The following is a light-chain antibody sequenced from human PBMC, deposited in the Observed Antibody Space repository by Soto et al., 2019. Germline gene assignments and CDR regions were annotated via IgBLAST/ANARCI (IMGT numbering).Light chain of an antibody. J-gene: IGKJ1*01. CDR2: LAS. CDR3: HQRQSWPRT. V-gene: IGKV3-11*01. Sequence: TLSSFPGDRVTLSCRASQAVNTRLAWYQHKPGQAPRLLIYLASNRAAGVPARFSGSGSGTDFTLTISNVEPEDFAVYYCHQRQSWPRTFGQGTKVDIK. CDR1: QAVNTR.